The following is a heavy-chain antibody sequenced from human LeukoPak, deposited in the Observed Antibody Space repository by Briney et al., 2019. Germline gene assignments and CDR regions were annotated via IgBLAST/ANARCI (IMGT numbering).Heavy chain of an antibody. Sequence: PGGSLRLSCAASGFTFSSYWMSWVRRAPGKGLEWVANIKQDGSEKYYVDSVKGRFTISRDNAKNSLYLQMNSLRAEDKAVYYCAGDREVDLGSYLISRAFDIWGQGTMVTVSS. CDR3: AGDREVDLGSYLISRAFDI. J-gene: IGHJ3*02. V-gene: IGHV3-7*01. CDR2: IKQDGSEK. D-gene: IGHD1-26*01. CDR1: GFTFSSYW.